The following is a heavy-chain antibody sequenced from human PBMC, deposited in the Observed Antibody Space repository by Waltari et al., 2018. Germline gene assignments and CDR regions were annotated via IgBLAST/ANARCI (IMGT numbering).Heavy chain of an antibody. CDR1: GDSVSSKTAA. CDR3: ARDPPDGYTYFDY. D-gene: IGHD3-16*01. Sequence: QVQLQQSGPGLVKPSQTLSLTCAISGDSVSSKTAAWNWIRQSPSRGLEWLVRTYYRSRWYNNYAVSVKRRITINQDTSKNQFSLQLSSVTPEDTAVYYCARDPPDGYTYFDYWGQGTLVTVSS. J-gene: IGHJ4*02. CDR2: TYYRSRWYN. V-gene: IGHV6-1*01.